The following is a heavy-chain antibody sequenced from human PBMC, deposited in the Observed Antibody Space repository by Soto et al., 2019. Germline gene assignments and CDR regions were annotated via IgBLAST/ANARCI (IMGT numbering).Heavy chain of an antibody. CDR1: GFSFSDYW. J-gene: IGHJ4*02. D-gene: IGHD2-2*01. CDR3: VKDGGYCSSATCYSPRNHYFDS. CDR2: IKFDGSEK. V-gene: IGHV3-7*03. Sequence: GSLRLSCVASGFSFSDYWMSWVRQAPGKGPEWVANIKFDGSEKQYVDSVRGRFSISRDSFRNSLFLQMNSLRAGDTAIYYCVKDGGYCSSATCYSPRNHYFDSWGQGTLVTVSS.